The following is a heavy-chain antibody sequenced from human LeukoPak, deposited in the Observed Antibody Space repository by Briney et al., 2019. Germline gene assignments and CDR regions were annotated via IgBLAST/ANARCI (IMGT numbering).Heavy chain of an antibody. D-gene: IGHD6-13*01. Sequence: GGSLRLSCVASGFTFRNFAMSWVRQAPGKGLEWVSAISAADGDNTYYADSVKGRFTISRDNSKNTLYLQMNSLRAEDTAVYYCAKDPNYSSSWYYFDYWGQGTLVTVSS. V-gene: IGHV3-23*01. CDR2: ISAADGDNT. CDR3: AKDPNYSSSWYYFDY. J-gene: IGHJ4*02. CDR1: GFTFRNFA.